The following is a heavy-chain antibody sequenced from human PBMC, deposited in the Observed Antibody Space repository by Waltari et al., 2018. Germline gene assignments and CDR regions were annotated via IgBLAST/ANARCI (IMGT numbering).Heavy chain of an antibody. CDR2: MNPNSGNT. J-gene: IGHJ3*02. CDR3: QVVVAAADAFDI. CDR1: GYTFTSYD. V-gene: IGHV1-8*03. D-gene: IGHD2-15*01. Sequence: QVQLVQSGAEVKKPGASVKVSCKASGYTFTSYDINWVRQATGQGLEWMGWMNPNSGNTGYAPKFQGRVTITRNTSISTAYMELSSLRSEDTAVYYCQVVVAAADAFDIWGQGTMVTVSS.